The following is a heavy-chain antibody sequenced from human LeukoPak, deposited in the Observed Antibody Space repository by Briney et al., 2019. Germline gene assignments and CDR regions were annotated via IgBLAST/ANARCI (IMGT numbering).Heavy chain of an antibody. CDR1: GYSFTGYY. Sequence: GASVKVSCKASGYSFTGYYMHWVRQAPGQGLEWMGWMNPNSGNTGYAQKFQGRVTITRNTSISTAYMELSSLRSEDTAVYYCARGAVAGSLFAFDIWGQGTMVTVSS. D-gene: IGHD6-19*01. J-gene: IGHJ3*02. CDR2: MNPNSGNT. V-gene: IGHV1-8*03. CDR3: ARGAVAGSLFAFDI.